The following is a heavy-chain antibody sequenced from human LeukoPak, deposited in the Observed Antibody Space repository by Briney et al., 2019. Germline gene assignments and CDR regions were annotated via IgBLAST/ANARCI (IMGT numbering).Heavy chain of an antibody. V-gene: IGHV3-30*18. CDR2: LSYDGGYK. D-gene: IGHD2-2*01. CDR3: AKDPKYCSSTSCFPKYGMDV. Sequence: GGSLRLSCAASGFTFSSYWMNWARQAPGKGLERVAALSYDGGYKYYADSVKGRFTISRDNSKNTLDLQMNSLTAEDTAVYYCAKDPKYCSSTSCFPKYGMDVWGQGTTVTVSS. CDR1: GFTFSSYW. J-gene: IGHJ6*02.